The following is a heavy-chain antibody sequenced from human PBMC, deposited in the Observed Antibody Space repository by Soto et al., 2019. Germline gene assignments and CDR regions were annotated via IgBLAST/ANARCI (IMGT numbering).Heavy chain of an antibody. V-gene: IGHV3-48*03. CDR1: GFTFSSYE. Sequence: GGSLRLSCAASGFTFSSYEMNWVRQAPGKGLEWVSYISSSGSTIYYADSVKGRFTISRDNAKNSLYLQMNSLRAEDTAVYYCASGSAWLADAFDIWGQGTMVTVSS. J-gene: IGHJ3*02. D-gene: IGHD6-19*01. CDR3: ASGSAWLADAFDI. CDR2: ISSSGSTI.